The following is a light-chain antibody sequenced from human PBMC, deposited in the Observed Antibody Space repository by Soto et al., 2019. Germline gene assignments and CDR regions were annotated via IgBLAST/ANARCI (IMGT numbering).Light chain of an antibody. CDR1: QSVSSSY. CDR2: GAS. Sequence: EMVLTQSPGTLSLSTGERATLSCRASQSVSSSYLAWYQQKPGQAPRLLIYGASSRATGIPDRFSGSGSGTDFTLTISRLEPEDFAVYYCQQYGSSPPKYTFGQGTKLEIK. J-gene: IGKJ2*01. CDR3: QQYGSSPPKYT. V-gene: IGKV3-20*01.